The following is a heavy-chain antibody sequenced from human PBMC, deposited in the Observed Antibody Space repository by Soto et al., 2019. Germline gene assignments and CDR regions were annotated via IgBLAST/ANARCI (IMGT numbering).Heavy chain of an antibody. D-gene: IGHD2-21*02. CDR1: GFTFSSYE. J-gene: IGHJ4*02. V-gene: IGHV3-48*03. Sequence: EVQLVESGGGLVQPGGSLRLSCAASGFTFSSYEMNWVRQAPGQGLEWVSYISSSGSTIYYADSVKGRFTSSRDNARTSLYLEMNSRRAEDTAVYCCARVGRNCDGDCYLYDFDYWGQGTLVTVSS. CDR3: ARVGRNCDGDCYLYDFDY. CDR2: ISSSGSTI.